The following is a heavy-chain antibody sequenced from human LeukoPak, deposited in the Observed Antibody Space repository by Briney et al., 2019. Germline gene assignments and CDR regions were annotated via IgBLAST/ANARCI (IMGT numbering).Heavy chain of an antibody. CDR3: ARYSGSYYFDY. CDR1: GFTFSSYA. V-gene: IGHV3-30-3*01. CDR2: ISYDGSSK. D-gene: IGHD2-21*01. Sequence: PGGSLRLSCAASGFTFSSYAMHWVGQAPGRGLGGVAVISYDGSSKYYADSVKGRFTISRDNSKNTLYLQMNSLRAEDTAVYYCARYSGSYYFDYWGQGTLVTVSS. J-gene: IGHJ4*02.